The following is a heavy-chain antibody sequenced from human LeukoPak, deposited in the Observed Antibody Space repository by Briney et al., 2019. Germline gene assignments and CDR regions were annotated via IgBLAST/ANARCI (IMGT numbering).Heavy chain of an antibody. CDR1: GFTFSNYW. CDR2: INSDGSST. J-gene: IGHJ4*02. D-gene: IGHD4-17*01. CDR3: AKSGATVIDY. Sequence: SGGSLRLSCAASGFTFSNYWMHWVRQAPGKGLVWVSRINSDGSSTTSADSVKGRFTISRDNAKNTLYLQMNSLRAEDTAVYYCAKSGATVIDYWGQGTLVTVSS. V-gene: IGHV3-74*01.